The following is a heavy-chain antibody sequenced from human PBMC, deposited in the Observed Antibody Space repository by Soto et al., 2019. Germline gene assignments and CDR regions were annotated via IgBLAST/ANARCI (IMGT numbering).Heavy chain of an antibody. D-gene: IGHD3-10*01. CDR1: GFTFSNFW. J-gene: IGHJ4*02. CDR2: INEDGRSI. CDR3: TRDIGGWGAY. V-gene: IGHV3-74*01. Sequence: EVQLVESGGGLVQPGGSLRLSCAASGFTFSNFWMHWVRQVPGKGLMWVSRINEDGRSINYADSVKGRFTISRANARDTVYLEMTSLSAEDTAIYFCTRDIGGWGAYWGQGALVTVSS.